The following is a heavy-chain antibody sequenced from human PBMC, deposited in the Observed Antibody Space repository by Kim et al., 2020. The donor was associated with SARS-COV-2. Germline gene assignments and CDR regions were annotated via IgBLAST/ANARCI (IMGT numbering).Heavy chain of an antibody. V-gene: IGHV4-61*02. CDR1: GGSISSGSYY. Sequence: SETLSLTCTVSGGSISSGSYYWSWIRQPAGKGLEWIGRIYTSGSTNYNPSLKSRVTISVDTSKNQFSLKLSSVTAADTAVYYCARGRAAGIPFDYWGQGTLVTVSS. D-gene: IGHD6-13*01. CDR3: ARGRAAGIPFDY. CDR2: IYTSGST. J-gene: IGHJ4*02.